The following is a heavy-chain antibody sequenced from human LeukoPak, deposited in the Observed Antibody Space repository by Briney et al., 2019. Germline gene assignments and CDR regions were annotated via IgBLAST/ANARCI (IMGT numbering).Heavy chain of an antibody. CDR2: INPNSGGT. CDR1: GYTFTGYY. CDR3: AREGGGSGGWFDP. D-gene: IGHD2-15*01. V-gene: IGHV1-2*04. Sequence: ASVKVSCKASGYTFTGYYMHWVRQAPGQGLEWMGWINPNSGGTNYAQKFQGWVTTTRDTSISTAYMELSRLRSDDTAVYYCAREGGGSGGWFDPWGQGTLVTVSS. J-gene: IGHJ5*02.